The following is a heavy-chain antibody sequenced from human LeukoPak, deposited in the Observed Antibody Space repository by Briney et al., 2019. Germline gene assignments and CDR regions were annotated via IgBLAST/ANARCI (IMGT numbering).Heavy chain of an antibody. J-gene: IGHJ4*02. CDR3: ARSARLMKGVVEVTALDD. D-gene: IGHD3-3*01. CDR2: LSSSGSAF. CDR1: GFTFRSYE. V-gene: IGHV3-48*03. Sequence: GGSLRLSCEDSGFTFRSYEMNWVRQAPGKGLERIAYLSSSGSAFSYADSVKGRFTIARDNAKNSVYLEMNSLRADDTAVHYCARSARLMKGVVEVTALDDWGQGTLVTVSS.